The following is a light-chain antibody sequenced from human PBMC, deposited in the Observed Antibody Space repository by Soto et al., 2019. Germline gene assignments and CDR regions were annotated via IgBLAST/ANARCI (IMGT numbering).Light chain of an antibody. Sequence: EIGLTHSPGTLSLSPGERSPLSCRASQSVSYYLAWYQQKPGQAPRLLIYXASSRATGVPDRFSGSGSGTDFALTISRLEPEDFAVYYCEHCQPYGDSHPLTFGGGTKVDIK. CDR1: QSVSYY. CDR2: XAS. V-gene: IGKV3-20*01. CDR3: EHCQPYGDSHPLT. J-gene: IGKJ4*01.